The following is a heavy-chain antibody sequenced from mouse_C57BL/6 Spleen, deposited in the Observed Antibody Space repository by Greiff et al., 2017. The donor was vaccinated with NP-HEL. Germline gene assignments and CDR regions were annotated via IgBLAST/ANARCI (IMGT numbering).Heavy chain of an antibody. CDR2: ISDGGSYT. D-gene: IGHD2-14*01. J-gene: IGHJ2*01. V-gene: IGHV5-4*01. Sequence: DVQLVESGGGLVKPGGSLKLSCAASGFTFSSYAMSWVRQTPEKRLEWVATISDGGSYTYYPDNVKGRFTISRDNAKNNLYLQMSHLTSEDAAMYCGRREASYDFDYWGQGTTLTVSS. CDR1: GFTFSSYA. CDR3: RREASYDFDY.